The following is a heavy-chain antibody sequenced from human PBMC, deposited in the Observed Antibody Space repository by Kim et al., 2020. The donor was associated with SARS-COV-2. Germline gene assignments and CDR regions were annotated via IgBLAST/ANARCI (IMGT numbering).Heavy chain of an antibody. CDR1: GGSISSYY. D-gene: IGHD3-9*01. J-gene: IGHJ6*02. CDR3: ARAPRGLRDMLTRSPAYGLDV. CDR2: MYYSGST. V-gene: IGHV4-59*01. Sequence: SETLSLTCTVSGGSISSYYWSWIRQSPGKGLELIGYMYYSGSTNYNPSLKSRVTISVDTSKNQFSLKLRSVTAADTAVYYCARAPRGLRDMLTRSPAYGLDVWGQGTTVTVSS.